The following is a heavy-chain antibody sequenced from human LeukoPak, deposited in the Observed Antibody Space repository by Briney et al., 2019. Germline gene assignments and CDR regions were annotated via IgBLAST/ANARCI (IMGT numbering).Heavy chain of an antibody. CDR3: ASYDSSGYYQDY. CDR2: INPSGGST. J-gene: IGHJ4*02. D-gene: IGHD3-22*01. V-gene: IGHV1-46*01. Sequence: ASVKVSCKASGYTFTSYYMHWVRQAPGQGLEWMGIINPSGGSTSYAQKFQGRVTMTRDTSTSTVCMELSSLRSEDTAVYYCASYDSSGYYQDYWGQGTLVTVSS. CDR1: GYTFTSYY.